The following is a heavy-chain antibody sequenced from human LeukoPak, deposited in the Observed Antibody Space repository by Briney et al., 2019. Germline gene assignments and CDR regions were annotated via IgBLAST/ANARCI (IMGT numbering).Heavy chain of an antibody. D-gene: IGHD3-10*01. CDR1: GGTFSSYA. V-gene: IGHV1-69*05. CDR3: ATLPRGHLFDS. CDR2: IIPIFGTS. Sequence: SVKVSCKASGGTFSSYAISWVRQAPGQGLEWMGGIIPIFGTSNYAQKFQGRVTITTDESTSTAYMELSSLRSGDTAVYFCATLPRGHLFDSWGQGTMVTVSS. J-gene: IGHJ4*02.